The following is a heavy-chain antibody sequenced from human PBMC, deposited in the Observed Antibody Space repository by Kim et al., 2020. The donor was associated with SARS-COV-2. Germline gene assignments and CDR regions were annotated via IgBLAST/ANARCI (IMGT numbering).Heavy chain of an antibody. D-gene: IGHD7-27*01. CDR3: ARDRGWGYYDF. CDR2: ISPYNGYT. CDR1: GYTFCNNK. J-gene: IGHJ4*02. Sequence: KAFGYTFCNNKFNWGRKAPGHGLEWMGWISPYNGYTNYAQKLQGRVTMTTDTSTNTAYMELRSLTSDDTAVYYCARDRGWGYYDFWGPGTLAT. V-gene: IGHV1-18*01.